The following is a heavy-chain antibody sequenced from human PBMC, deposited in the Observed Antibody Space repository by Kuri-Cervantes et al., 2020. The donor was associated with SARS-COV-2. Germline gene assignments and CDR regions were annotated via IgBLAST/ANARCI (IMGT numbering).Heavy chain of an antibody. CDR3: VKTPNYDFWSGYYYFDY. V-gene: IGHV3-64D*08. CDR2: ISSNGGST. J-gene: IGHJ4*02. Sequence: GESLKISCSASGFTFSGYAMHWVRQAPGKGLEYVSAISSNGGSTYYADSVKGRFTISRDNSKNTLYLQMSSLRAEDTAVHYCVKTPNYDFWSGYYYFDYWGQGTLVTGSS. D-gene: IGHD3-3*01. CDR1: GFTFSGYA.